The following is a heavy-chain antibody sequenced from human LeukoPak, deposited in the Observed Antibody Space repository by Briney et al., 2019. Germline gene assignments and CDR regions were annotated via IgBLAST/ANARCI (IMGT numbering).Heavy chain of an antibody. D-gene: IGHD6-19*01. J-gene: IGHJ4*02. CDR3: ARVSDISVAAYFDY. Sequence: GGSLRLSCAASGFTFDDYGLSWVRQAPGKGLEWVSTINWNGGSTGYADSVKGRFTISRDNAKNSLYLQMNSLRAEDTALYYCARVSDISVAAYFDYWGQGSLVTVSS. CDR2: INWNGGST. V-gene: IGHV3-20*04. CDR1: GFTFDDYG.